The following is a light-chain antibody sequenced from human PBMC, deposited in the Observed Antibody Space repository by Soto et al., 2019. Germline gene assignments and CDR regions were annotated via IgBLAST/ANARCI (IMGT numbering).Light chain of an antibody. CDR2: KAS. J-gene: IGKJ1*01. Sequence: DIPMTQSPSTLSASVGDTVTITCRASRTIGPWLAWYQQKPGKAPKLLIYKASNLESGVPSRFSGSGSGTVFPLTISRLQPDDFANYYCQQYDNYPCTFGPGTKVEIK. V-gene: IGKV1-5*03. CDR1: RTIGPW. CDR3: QQYDNYPCT.